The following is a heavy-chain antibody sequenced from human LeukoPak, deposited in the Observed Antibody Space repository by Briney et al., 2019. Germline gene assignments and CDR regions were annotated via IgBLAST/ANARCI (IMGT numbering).Heavy chain of an antibody. CDR3: AKQSYARSLGE. D-gene: IGHD2-8*01. Sequence: GGSLRLSCATSGFPFSDFSMSWVRQAPGKGLEWISTTNSGGTSTYYAESVKGRFTISRDNSKNTLYLQMSSLRVEDTAVYYCAKQSYARSLGEGGSGTLVSVSS. CDR2: TNSGGTST. CDR1: GFPFSDFS. J-gene: IGHJ4*02. V-gene: IGHV3-23*01.